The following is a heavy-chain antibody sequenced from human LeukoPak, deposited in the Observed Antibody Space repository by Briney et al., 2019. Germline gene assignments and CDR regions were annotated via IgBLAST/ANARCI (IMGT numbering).Heavy chain of an antibody. CDR2: LSGSGGST. Sequence: GGSLRLSCAASGFTFSSYAMSWVRQAPGKGLEWVSALSGSGGSTYYADSVKGRFTISRDNSKNTLYLQMNSLRAEDTAVYYCAQGNCDYVRWYYFDYWGQGTLVTVSS. V-gene: IGHV3-23*01. CDR1: GFTFSSYA. J-gene: IGHJ4*02. D-gene: IGHD3-10*02. CDR3: AQGNCDYVRWYYFDY.